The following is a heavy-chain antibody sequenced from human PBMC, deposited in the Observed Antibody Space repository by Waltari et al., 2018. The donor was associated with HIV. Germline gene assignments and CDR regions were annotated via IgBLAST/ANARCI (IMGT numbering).Heavy chain of an antibody. D-gene: IGHD5-12*01. V-gene: IGHV3-49*04. CDR2: ISSKAYAGTT. J-gene: IGHJ6*02. CDR3: TRVWLGYNSYYGMDV. CDR1: GFTFGAFA. Sequence: EVQLVESGGGLVQPGRSLRLSCTTSGFTFGAFAMSWVRQAPGKGLEWVGFISSKAYAGTTEYAASVKGRFTISRDDSKSIAYLQMNSLKTEDTAAYYCTRVWLGYNSYYGMDVWGQGTTVTVSS.